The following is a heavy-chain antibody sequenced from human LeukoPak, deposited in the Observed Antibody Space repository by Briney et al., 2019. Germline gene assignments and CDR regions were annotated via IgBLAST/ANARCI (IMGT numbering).Heavy chain of an antibody. D-gene: IGHD6-6*01. J-gene: IGHJ4*02. CDR2: ISGGDGTT. Sequence: PGRSLRLSCAASGFTFSSYGMHWVRQAPGKGLEWVSGISGGDGTTFYADSVKGRFTISRDNSKNTLYLQMNSLRAEDTAVYYCAKAGSLDIAARQNYWGQGTLVTVSS. CDR3: AKAGSLDIAARQNY. CDR1: GFTFSSYG. V-gene: IGHV3-23*01.